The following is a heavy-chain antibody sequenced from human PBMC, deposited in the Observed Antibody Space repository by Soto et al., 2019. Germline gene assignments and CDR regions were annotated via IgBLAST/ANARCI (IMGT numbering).Heavy chain of an antibody. Sequence: DVQLVESGGGLVKAGGSLRLSCAASGFTFSDYAMNWVRQAPGKGLEWVSSISSGTTNYIYYADSVKGRFTISRDNAKISLYLEMSSLRAEDTAVFYCAREGEFGSGGGCRYFDYWGQGILVTVSS. CDR3: AREGEFGSGGGCRYFDY. D-gene: IGHD2-15*01. CDR2: ISSGTTNYI. CDR1: GFTFSDYA. V-gene: IGHV3-21*01. J-gene: IGHJ4*02.